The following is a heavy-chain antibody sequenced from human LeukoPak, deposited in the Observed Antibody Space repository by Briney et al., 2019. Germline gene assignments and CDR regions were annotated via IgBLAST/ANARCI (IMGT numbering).Heavy chain of an antibody. CDR1: GGSFSGYY. J-gene: IGHJ5*02. Sequence: SETLSLTCAVYGGSFSGYYWSWIRQPPGKGLEWIGEINHSGSTNYNPSLKSRVTISVDTSKNQFSLKLSSVTAADTAVYYCARHTPRVISVVVAANGWFDPWGQGTLVTVSS. D-gene: IGHD2-15*01. V-gene: IGHV4-34*01. CDR2: INHSGST. CDR3: ARHTPRVISVVVAANGWFDP.